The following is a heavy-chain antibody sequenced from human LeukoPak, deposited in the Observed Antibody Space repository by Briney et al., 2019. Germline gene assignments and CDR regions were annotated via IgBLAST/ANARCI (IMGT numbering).Heavy chain of an antibody. CDR1: GASISSGDYY. D-gene: IGHD3-22*01. J-gene: IGHJ4*02. CDR2: IYYSGST. Sequence: ASETLSLTCTVSGASISSGDYYWSWIRQPPGKGLECIGHIYYSGSTHYNPSLKSRVTISVDTSKNQFSLKLSSVTAADTAVYYCARGRGVPYYYDSSGYYPADYWGQGTLVTVSS. V-gene: IGHV4-30-4*01. CDR3: ARGRGVPYYYDSSGYYPADY.